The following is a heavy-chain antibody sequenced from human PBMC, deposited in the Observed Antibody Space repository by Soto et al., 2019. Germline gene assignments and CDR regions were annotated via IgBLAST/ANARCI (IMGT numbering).Heavy chain of an antibody. CDR1: GFTFSSYD. Sequence: EVQLAESGGGMVQPGGSLRLSCVASGFTFSSYDMHWVRQAPGKGLEYVSSISSNGGTTYYGNSVKSRFTISRHNSKDTLYPQMGSLRAEDMAVYYCVTRVSGNYDYWGQGTLVTVSS. V-gene: IGHV3-64*01. J-gene: IGHJ4*02. CDR2: ISSNGGTT. D-gene: IGHD1-7*01. CDR3: VTRVSGNYDY.